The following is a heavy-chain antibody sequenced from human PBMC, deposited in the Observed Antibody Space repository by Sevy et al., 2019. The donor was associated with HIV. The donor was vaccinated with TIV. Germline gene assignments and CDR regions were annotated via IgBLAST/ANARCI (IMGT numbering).Heavy chain of an antibody. CDR2: ISNSGTTI. D-gene: IGHD4-17*01. V-gene: IGHV3-48*03. Sequence: GGSLRLSCAASGFTFRSYEMNWVRQAPGKGLEWVSYISNSGTTISYSDSVKGRFTISRDNARNSLYLQMNSLRAEDTAVYYCARDLPPSATTVAHFDCWGQGTLVTVSS. CDR3: ARDLPPSATTVAHFDC. J-gene: IGHJ4*02. CDR1: GFTFRSYE.